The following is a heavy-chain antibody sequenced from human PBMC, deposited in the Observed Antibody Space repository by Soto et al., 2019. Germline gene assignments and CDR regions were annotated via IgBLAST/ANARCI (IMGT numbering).Heavy chain of an antibody. J-gene: IGHJ5*02. Sequence: CGLQPPEKGLDWIGEIYHSGITNYNPSPKSRVTISVDKSKNQFSLKLSSVTAADTAVYYCAREYDFSSGPKRFAPWGQVTLLTVS. CDR3: AREYDFSSGPKRFAP. CDR2: IYHSGIT. V-gene: IGHV4-4*02. D-gene: IGHD3-3*01.